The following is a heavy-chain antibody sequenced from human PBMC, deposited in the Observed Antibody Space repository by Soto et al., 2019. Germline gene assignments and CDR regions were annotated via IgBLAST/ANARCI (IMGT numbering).Heavy chain of an antibody. D-gene: IGHD3-3*01. CDR2: IYTSGST. J-gene: IGHJ6*02. CDR3: ASAGYYDFWSGYPPYYYYGMDV. V-gene: IGHV4-4*07. CDR1: GGSISSYY. Sequence: SETLSLTCTVSGGSISSYYWSWIRQPAGKGLEWIGRIYTSGSTNYNPSLKSRVTISVDRSKNQFSLKLSSVTAADTAVYYCASAGYYDFWSGYPPYYYYGMDVWGQGTTVTVSS.